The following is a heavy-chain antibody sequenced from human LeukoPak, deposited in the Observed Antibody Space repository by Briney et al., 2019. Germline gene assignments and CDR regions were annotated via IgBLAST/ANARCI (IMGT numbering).Heavy chain of an antibody. CDR1: GYTFTSYY. D-gene: IGHD3-22*01. Sequence: ASVKVSCKASGYTFTSYYMHWVRQAPGQGLEWMGIINPSGGSTSYAQKFQGRVTMTRDTSTSTVYMELSSLRSEDTAVYYCASGGVSGTYYYDSSGYWGLNWFDPWGQGTLVTVSS. J-gene: IGHJ5*02. CDR3: ASGGVSGTYYYDSSGYWGLNWFDP. CDR2: INPSGGST. V-gene: IGHV1-46*01.